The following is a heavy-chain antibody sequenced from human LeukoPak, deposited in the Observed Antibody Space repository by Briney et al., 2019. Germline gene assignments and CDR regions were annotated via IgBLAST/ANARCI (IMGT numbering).Heavy chain of an antibody. Sequence: SVKVSCKASGGTFSSYAISWVRQAPGQGLEWMGGIIPIFGTANYAQKFQGRVTITTDESTSTAYMELSSLRSEDTAVYYCAREELIHVVVPADWFDPWGQGTLVTVSS. CDR2: IIPIFGTA. CDR1: GGTFSSYA. J-gene: IGHJ5*02. V-gene: IGHV1-69*05. D-gene: IGHD2-2*01. CDR3: AREELIHVVVPADWFDP.